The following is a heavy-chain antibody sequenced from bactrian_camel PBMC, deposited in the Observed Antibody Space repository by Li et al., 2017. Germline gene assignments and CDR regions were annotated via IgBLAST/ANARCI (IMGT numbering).Heavy chain of an antibody. CDR3: MRRRAGDSEVIRGFPVSGY. J-gene: IGHJ4*01. CDR2: IKDGGGTT. Sequence: VQLVESGGGLVQPGGSLRITCTASGFTFSNYAMKWFRQAPGKGLEWVSTIKDGGGTTAYADSVKGRFTISRDTAKNTVYLQMDRLKSEDTAVYFCMRRRAGDSEVIRGFPVSGYRGQGTQVTVS. D-gene: IGHD5*01. CDR1: GFTFSNYA. V-gene: IGHV3S40*01.